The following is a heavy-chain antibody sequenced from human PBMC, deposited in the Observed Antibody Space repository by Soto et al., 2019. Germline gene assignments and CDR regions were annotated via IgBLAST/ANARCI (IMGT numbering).Heavy chain of an antibody. CDR1: GGSISSSSYY. J-gene: IGHJ4*02. V-gene: IGHV4-39*01. D-gene: IGHD6-19*01. Sequence: SETLSLTCTVSGGSISSSSYYWGWIRQPPGKGLEWIGSIYYSGSTYYNPSLKSRVTISVDTSKNQFSLKLSSVTAADTAVYYCARLASQYSSVDYWGQGTLVTVSS. CDR3: ARLASQYSSVDY. CDR2: IYYSGST.